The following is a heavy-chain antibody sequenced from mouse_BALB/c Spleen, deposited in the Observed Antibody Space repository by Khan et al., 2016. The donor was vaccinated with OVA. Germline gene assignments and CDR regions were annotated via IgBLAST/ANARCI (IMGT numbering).Heavy chain of an antibody. J-gene: IGHJ4*01. CDR1: GFSLTNYG. CDR3: ARQPYYHYNIMDY. Sequence: QVQLKESGPGLAAPSQSLSITCTISGFSLTNYGVHWVRQPPGKGLEWLAVIWSDGSTTYNSALKSRLTITKDNSQSQVFLKMNSLQTDDTTIYFCARQPYYHYNIMDYWGQGTSVTLSS. CDR2: IWSDGST. V-gene: IGHV2-6-1*01. D-gene: IGHD2-10*01.